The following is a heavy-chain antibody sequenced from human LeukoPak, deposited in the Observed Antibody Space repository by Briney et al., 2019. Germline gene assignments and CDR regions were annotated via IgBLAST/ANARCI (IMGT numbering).Heavy chain of an antibody. J-gene: IGHJ4*02. CDR3: ARFDGAAANFDY. D-gene: IGHD2-2*01. V-gene: IGHV3-48*03. CDR2: ISSSGSTI. Sequence: GGSLRLSCAASGFTFSSYEMNWVRQAPGKGLEWVSYISSSGSTIYYADSVKGRFTISRDNAKNSLYLQMNSLRAEDTAVYYCARFDGAAANFDYWGQGTLVTVSS. CDR1: GFTFSSYE.